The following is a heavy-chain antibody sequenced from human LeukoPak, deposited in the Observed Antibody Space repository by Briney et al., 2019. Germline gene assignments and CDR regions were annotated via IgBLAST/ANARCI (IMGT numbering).Heavy chain of an antibody. CDR1: GFTFSSYS. CDR2: ISSSGSYI. V-gene: IGHV3-21*01. J-gene: IGHJ4*02. Sequence: KPGGSLRLSCAASGFTFSSYSMNWVRQAPGKGLEWVASISSSGSYIYYADSVKGRFTISRDNAKNSLYLQMNSLRAGDTAVYYCARVEDFDYWGQGTLVTVSS. CDR3: ARVEDFDY.